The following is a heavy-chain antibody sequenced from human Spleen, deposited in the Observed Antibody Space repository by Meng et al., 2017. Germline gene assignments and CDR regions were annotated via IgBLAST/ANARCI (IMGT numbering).Heavy chain of an antibody. CDR3: ARGPTTMAHDFDY. CDR1: GGSISSGSYY. V-gene: IGHV4-61*02. J-gene: IGHJ4*02. Sequence: QVQLQGSGPGLVKPSQTLSLTCTVSGGSISSGSYYWSWIRQPAGKGLEWIGRIYTSGSTNYNPSLKSRVTISVDTSKNNLSLKLSSVTAADSAVYYCARGPTTMAHDFDYWGQGTLVTVSS. D-gene: IGHD4-11*01. CDR2: IYTSGST.